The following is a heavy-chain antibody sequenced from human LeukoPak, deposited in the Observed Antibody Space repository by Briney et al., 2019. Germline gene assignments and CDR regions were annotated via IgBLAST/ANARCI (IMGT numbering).Heavy chain of an antibody. CDR1: GFTVSSNY. CDR3: ARGSSLAAVARGFDY. D-gene: IGHD6-19*01. V-gene: IGHV3-66*02. J-gene: IGHJ4*02. Sequence: GGSLRLSCAASGFTVSSNYMGWVRQAPGKGLDWVSVIYSGGSAYYAESVKGRFTISRDSSKNTLHLQMNSLTAEDTAVYYCARGSSLAAVARGFDYWGQGTLATVSS. CDR2: IYSGGSA.